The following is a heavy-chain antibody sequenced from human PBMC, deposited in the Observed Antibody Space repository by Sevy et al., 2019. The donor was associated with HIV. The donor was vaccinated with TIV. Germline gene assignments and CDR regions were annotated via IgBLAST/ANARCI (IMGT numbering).Heavy chain of an antibody. V-gene: IGHV5-51*01. D-gene: IGHD3-10*01. J-gene: IGHJ4*02. CDR1: GYSFTTSW. CDR3: ARGSVVRGVIIQNYFDY. CDR2: IYPGDSDT. Sequence: GESLKISCKGSGYSFTTSWIGWVRQMPGKGLEWMGIIYPGDSDTRYSPSFQGQVTISAVKSISTAYLQWSSLKASDTAMYYCARGSVVRGVIIQNYFDYWGQGTLVTVSS.